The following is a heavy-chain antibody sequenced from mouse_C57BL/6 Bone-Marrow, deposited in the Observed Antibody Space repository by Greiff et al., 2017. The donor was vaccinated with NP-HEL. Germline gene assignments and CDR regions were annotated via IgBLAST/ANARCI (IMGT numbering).Heavy chain of an antibody. D-gene: IGHD5-1*01. V-gene: IGHV1-62-2*01. J-gene: IGHJ4*01. CDR2: FYPGSGSI. CDR3: AKHDPRRGTYVDY. Sequence: VKLQESGAELVKPGASVKLSCKASGYTFTEYTIHWVKQRSGQGLEWIGWFYPGSGSIKYNEKFKGKATLTADKSSSTVYMELSSLTSEDSAVYFGAKHDPRRGTYVDYWGQGTSVTVSS. CDR1: GYTFTEYT.